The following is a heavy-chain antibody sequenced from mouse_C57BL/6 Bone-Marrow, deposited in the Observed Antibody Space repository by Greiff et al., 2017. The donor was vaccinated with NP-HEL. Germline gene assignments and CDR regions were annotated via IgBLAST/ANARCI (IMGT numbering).Heavy chain of an antibody. V-gene: IGHV14-4*01. CDR2: IDPGNGDT. CDR3: TTGITTVHFDY. J-gene: IGHJ2*01. Sequence: VQLQQSGAELVRPGASVKLSCTASGFNFTDDYMHWVKQRPEQGLEWIGWIDPGNGDTEYASKFKGKATITADTSSTTAYLQLSSLTSEDTAVYYCTTGITTVHFDYWGQGTTLTVSS. CDR1: GFNFTDDY. D-gene: IGHD1-1*01.